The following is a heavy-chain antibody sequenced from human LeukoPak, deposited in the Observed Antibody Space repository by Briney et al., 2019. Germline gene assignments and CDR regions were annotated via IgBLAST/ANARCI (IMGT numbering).Heavy chain of an antibody. J-gene: IGHJ4*02. D-gene: IGHD5-24*01. CDR2: FYYSGAT. Sequence: SETLSLTCTVSGGSITSSYWSWLRQPPGKGLQWIGYFYYSGATNYNPSLKSRVTISVDTSKTQLSLKMTSMTAAVTAVYYCARSNARDGYNFGYWGQGTLVTVSS. V-gene: IGHV4-59*08. CDR3: ARSNARDGYNFGY. CDR1: GGSITSSY.